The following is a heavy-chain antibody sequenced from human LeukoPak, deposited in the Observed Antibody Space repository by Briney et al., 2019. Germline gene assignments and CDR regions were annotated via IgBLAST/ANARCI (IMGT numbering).Heavy chain of an antibody. Sequence: VASVKVSCKASGYTFSTYNVHWVRQAPGQGLEWMGIINPGDSTTTYAQMFQGRVTMTRDTSTTTVYMELSSLRSEDTAVYYCVRASSGTETRLDYWGQGTLVTVSS. CDR2: INPGDSTT. J-gene: IGHJ4*02. D-gene: IGHD1-7*01. CDR3: VRASSGTETRLDY. V-gene: IGHV1-46*01. CDR1: GYTFSTYN.